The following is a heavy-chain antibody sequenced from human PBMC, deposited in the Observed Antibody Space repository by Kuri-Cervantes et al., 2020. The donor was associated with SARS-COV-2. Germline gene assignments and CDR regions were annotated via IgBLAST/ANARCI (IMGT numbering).Heavy chain of an antibody. CDR1: GESFSGYY. CDR2: VNHNGGA. Sequence: GSLRLSCAFYGESFSGYYWNWIRQSPGKGLQWIGEVNHNGGANYNPSLTSRVTISVDPSKAQFSLNLISVTAADTAVYYCARLGGYRSGYNWFDPWGQGTLVTVSS. J-gene: IGHJ5*02. CDR3: ARLGGYRSGYNWFDP. D-gene: IGHD5-18*01. V-gene: IGHV4-34*01.